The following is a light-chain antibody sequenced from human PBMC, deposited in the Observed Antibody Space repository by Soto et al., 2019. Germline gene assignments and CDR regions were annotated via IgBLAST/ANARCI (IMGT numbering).Light chain of an antibody. CDR2: DVS. J-gene: IGLJ2*01. V-gene: IGLV2-14*01. CDR3: SSYTSSSTRV. CDR1: SSDVGGYNY. Sequence: QSALTQPASVSGSPGQSITISFTGTSSDVGGYNYVSCYQQHPGKAPKLMIYDVSNRPSGVSNRFSGSKSGNTASLTISGLQAEDEADYYCSSYTSSSTRVFVGATKLTVL.